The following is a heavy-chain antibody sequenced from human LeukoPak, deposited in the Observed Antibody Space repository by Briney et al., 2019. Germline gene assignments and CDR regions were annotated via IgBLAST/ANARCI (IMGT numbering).Heavy chain of an antibody. CDR1: GFTFSSYG. V-gene: IGHV3-30*02. CDR3: ATSPAAAGIYFDY. D-gene: IGHD6-25*01. CDR2: IRYDGSNK. J-gene: IGHJ4*02. Sequence: GGSLRLSCAASGFTFSSYGMHWVRQAPGKGLEWVAFIRYDGSNKYYADSVKGRFTISRDNSKNTLYLQMNSLRAEDTAVYYCATSPAAAGIYFDYWGQGTLVTVSS.